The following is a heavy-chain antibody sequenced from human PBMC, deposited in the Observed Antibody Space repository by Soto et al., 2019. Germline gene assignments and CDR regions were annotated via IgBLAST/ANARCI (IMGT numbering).Heavy chain of an antibody. CDR2: ISGSGGST. V-gene: IGHV3-23*01. Sequence: EVQLLESGGGLVQPGGSLRLSCAASGFTFSSYAMSWVRQAPGKGLEWVSAISGSGGSTYYADSVKGRFTISRDNSKNTLYLQMNSLRAEDTAVYYCAKHVVVVVAANINYFDYWGQGTLVTVSS. CDR1: GFTFSSYA. CDR3: AKHVVVVVAANINYFDY. J-gene: IGHJ4*02. D-gene: IGHD2-15*01.